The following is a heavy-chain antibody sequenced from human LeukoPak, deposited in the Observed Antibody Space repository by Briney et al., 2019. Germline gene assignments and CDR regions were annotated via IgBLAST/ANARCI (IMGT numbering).Heavy chain of an antibody. CDR1: GYTFTSYG. CDR3: ARAMGIVVVTAIHGDY. J-gene: IGHJ4*02. CDR2: ISAYNGNT. Sequence: GASVKVSCKASGYTFTSYGISWVRQAPGQGLEWMGWISAYNGNTNYAQKLQGRVTMTTDTSTSTAYMELRSLRSDDTAVYYCARAMGIVVVTAIHGDYWGQGTLVTVSS. V-gene: IGHV1-18*01. D-gene: IGHD2-21*02.